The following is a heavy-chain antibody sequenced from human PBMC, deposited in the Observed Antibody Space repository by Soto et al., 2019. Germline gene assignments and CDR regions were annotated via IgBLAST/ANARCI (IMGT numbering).Heavy chain of an antibody. J-gene: IGHJ4*02. CDR3: AHVDDSGGWSWGYYFDY. CDR2: IYWDDDK. V-gene: IGHV2-5*02. Sequence: QITLKESGPTLVKPTQTLTLTCTFSGFSLSTSGVGVGWIRQPPGKALEWLALIYWDDDKRYSPSLKSRLTLTKATSKSRVVLTMTSMDPVNTATYYCAHVDDSGGWSWGYYFDYWGKGTLVTVSS. D-gene: IGHD6-19*01. CDR1: GFSLSTSGVG.